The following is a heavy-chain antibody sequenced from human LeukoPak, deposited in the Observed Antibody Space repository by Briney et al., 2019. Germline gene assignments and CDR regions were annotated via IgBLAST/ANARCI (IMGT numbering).Heavy chain of an antibody. CDR3: ARHYYGSGSYSFPDAFDI. Sequence: ASVKVSCQASGYTFTSYGISWVRQAPGQGLEWMGWISAYKGNTNYAQKLQGRVTMTTDTSTSTAYMELRSLRSDDTAVYYCARHYYGSGSYSFPDAFDIWGQGTMVTVSS. CDR2: ISAYKGNT. J-gene: IGHJ3*02. V-gene: IGHV1-18*01. CDR1: GYTFTSYG. D-gene: IGHD3-10*01.